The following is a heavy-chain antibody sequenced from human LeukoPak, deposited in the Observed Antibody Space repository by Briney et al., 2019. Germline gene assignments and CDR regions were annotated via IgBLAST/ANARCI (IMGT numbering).Heavy chain of an antibody. V-gene: IGHV6-1*01. D-gene: IGHD1-7*01. CDR2: TYYRSKWYN. CDR1: GDSVSSNSAA. J-gene: IGHJ6*02. Sequence: KPSQTLSLTCAISGDSVSSNSAAWNWIRQSPSRGLEWLGRTYYRSKWYNDYAVSVKSRITINPDTSKNQFSLQLNSVTPEDTAVYYCAREEYNWNYRAYYYYGMDVWGQGTTVTVSS. CDR3: AREEYNWNYRAYYYYGMDV.